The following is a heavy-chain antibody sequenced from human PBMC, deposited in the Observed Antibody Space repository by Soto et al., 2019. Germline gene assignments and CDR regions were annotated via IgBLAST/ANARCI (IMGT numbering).Heavy chain of an antibody. Sequence: QITLNESGPTQVKPRQTLTLTCTFSGFSLTTSGVGVGWIRQSPGKAPEWLALIYWDDDKRYSSFLKSRLTITNDTSKNQVVLTMADLAPADTATYYCAHRVLRTVFGLVTTTAIYFDFWGQGTPVAVSS. J-gene: IGHJ4*02. CDR1: GFSLTTSGVG. V-gene: IGHV2-5*02. D-gene: IGHD3-3*01. CDR2: IYWDDDK. CDR3: AHRVLRTVFGLVTTTAIYFDF.